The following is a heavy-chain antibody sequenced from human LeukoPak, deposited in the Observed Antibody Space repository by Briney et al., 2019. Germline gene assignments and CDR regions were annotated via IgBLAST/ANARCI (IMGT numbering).Heavy chain of an antibody. CDR3: VKGTRIPSPFIGEYFDY. V-gene: IGHV3-64D*06. Sequence: GGSLRLSCSASGFTFSSYAMHWVRQAPGKGLEYVSAISSNGGSTYYADSVKGRFTISRDNSKNTLYLQMSSLRAEDTAVYYCVKGTRIPSPFIGEYFDYWGQGTLVTVSS. D-gene: IGHD3-10*01. CDR1: GFTFSSYA. CDR2: ISSNGGST. J-gene: IGHJ4*02.